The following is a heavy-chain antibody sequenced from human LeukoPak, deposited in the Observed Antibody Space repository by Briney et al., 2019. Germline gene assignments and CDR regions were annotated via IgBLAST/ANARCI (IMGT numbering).Heavy chain of an antibody. V-gene: IGHV1-2*02. CDR2: IDPDSGGT. Sequence: ASVKVSCKASGHTFTSYGISWVRQAPGQGLEWMGWIDPDSGGTRYAQKFQGRVTMTSDTSISAAYMELSSLGSDDTAVYYCARDGYSGYHYHDWFDPWGQGTLVTVSS. CDR3: ARDGYSGYHYHDWFDP. D-gene: IGHD5-12*01. CDR1: GHTFTSYG. J-gene: IGHJ5*02.